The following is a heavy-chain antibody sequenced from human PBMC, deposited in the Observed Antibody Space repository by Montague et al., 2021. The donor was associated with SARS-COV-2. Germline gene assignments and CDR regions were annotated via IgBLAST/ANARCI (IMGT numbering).Heavy chain of an antibody. Sequence: SETLSLTCAVYGGSFSGYYWSWIRQPPGKGLEWIGEINHSGSTNYNPSLKSRVTISVDTSKNQFSLKLSSVTAADTAVYYCARGSGCSGGSSCSDWDPCYYYGMDVWGQGTTVTVSS. CDR1: GGSFSGYY. V-gene: IGHV4-34*01. CDR2: INHSGST. CDR3: ARGSGCSGGSSCSDWDPCYYYGMDV. J-gene: IGHJ6*02. D-gene: IGHD2-15*01.